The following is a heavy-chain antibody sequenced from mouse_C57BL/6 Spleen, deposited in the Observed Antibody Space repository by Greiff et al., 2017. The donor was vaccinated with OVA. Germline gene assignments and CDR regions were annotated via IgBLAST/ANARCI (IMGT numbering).Heavy chain of an antibody. Sequence: VQLQQSGPEVVKPGASVKISCKASGYAFSSSWMNWVKQRPGKGLEWIGRIYPGDGDTNYNGKFKGKATLTADKSSSTAYMQLSSLTSEDSAVYFCGRWDYYGSSSFAYWGQGTLVTVSA. D-gene: IGHD1-1*01. CDR2: IYPGDGDT. CDR1: GYAFSSSW. J-gene: IGHJ3*01. V-gene: IGHV1-82*01. CDR3: GRWDYYGSSSFAY.